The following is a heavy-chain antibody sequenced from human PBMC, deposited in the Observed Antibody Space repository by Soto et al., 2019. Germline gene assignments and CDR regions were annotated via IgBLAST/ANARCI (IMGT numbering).Heavy chain of an antibody. CDR1: GFTFSSYS. V-gene: IGHV3-21*01. D-gene: IGHD6-19*01. CDR3: ARVRDRGIAVAGFNDAFDI. CDR2: ISSSSSYI. Sequence: GGSLRLSCAASGFTFSSYSMNWVRQAPGKGLEWVSSISSSSSYIYYADSVKGRFTISRDNAKNSLYLQMNSLRAEDTAVYYCARVRDRGIAVAGFNDAFDIWGQGTMVTVSS. J-gene: IGHJ3*02.